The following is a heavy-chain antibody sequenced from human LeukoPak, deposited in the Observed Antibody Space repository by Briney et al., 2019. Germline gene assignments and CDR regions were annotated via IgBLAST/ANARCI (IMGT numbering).Heavy chain of an antibody. Sequence: PSETLSLTCTVSGGSISSGSYYWSWIRQPAGKGLEWIGRIYTSGSTNYNPSLKSRVTISVDTSKNQFSLKLSSVTAADTAVYYCARHRIAVAGNFDYWGQGTLVTVSS. V-gene: IGHV4-61*02. CDR1: GGSISSGSYY. CDR2: IYTSGST. D-gene: IGHD6-19*01. J-gene: IGHJ4*02. CDR3: ARHRIAVAGNFDY.